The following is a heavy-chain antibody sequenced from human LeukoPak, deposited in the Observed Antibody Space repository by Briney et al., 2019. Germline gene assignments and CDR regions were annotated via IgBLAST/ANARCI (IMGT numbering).Heavy chain of an antibody. J-gene: IGHJ4*02. CDR3: TTDDRGYSYAPRY. CDR1: GFTFSNAW. D-gene: IGHD5-18*01. Sequence: GGSLRLSCAGSGFTFSNAWMSWVRQAPGKGLEWVGRIKSEPDGGTTDYAAPVKGKFTISRDDSKNTLYLQMNSLRAEDTALFYCTTDDRGYSYAPRYWGQGTLVTVSS. CDR2: IKSEPDGGTT. V-gene: IGHV3-15*01.